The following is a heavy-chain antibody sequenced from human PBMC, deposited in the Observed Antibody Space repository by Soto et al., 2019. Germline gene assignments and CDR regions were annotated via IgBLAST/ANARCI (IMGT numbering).Heavy chain of an antibody. CDR2: ISGSGDRT. CDR3: ARARWYSSSWFPQPNWFDP. D-gene: IGHD6-13*01. V-gene: IGHV3-23*01. Sequence: EVQLLDSGGGLVQPGGSLRLSCVASGFPFTNYAMSWVRQAPGKGLEWVSGISGSGDRTDYADSVKGRFTISRDNSKSTLYLQMNSLKGEDTATYYCARARWYSSSWFPQPNWFDPWGQGTLVTVSS. J-gene: IGHJ5*02. CDR1: GFPFTNYA.